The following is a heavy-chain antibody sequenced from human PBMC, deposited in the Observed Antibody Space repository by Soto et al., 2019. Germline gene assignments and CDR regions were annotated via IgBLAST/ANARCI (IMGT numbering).Heavy chain of an antibody. CDR1: GFTFSSYS. J-gene: IGHJ5*01. CDR3: SKWFDS. Sequence: GGSLRLSCAASGFTFSSYSMNWVRQAPGKGLEWVSYISSSSSTIYYADSVKGRFTISRENAKNTLYLQMNSLRAEDTAVYYCSKWFDSWGQGTLVTVSS. CDR2: ISSSSSTI. V-gene: IGHV3-48*04.